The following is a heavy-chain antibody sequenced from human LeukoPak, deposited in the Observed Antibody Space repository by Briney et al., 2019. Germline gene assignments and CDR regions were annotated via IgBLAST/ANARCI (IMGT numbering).Heavy chain of an antibody. CDR3: ARGHPATARAFNWFDP. J-gene: IGHJ5*02. CDR1: GGTFSRYG. D-gene: IGHD5-18*01. Sequence: ASVTVSCKASGGTFSRYGIIWVRQAPGQGLEWMGGIIPVFGSPSYAQKFQGRVTITADESTTTAYMDLSSLRSEDTAVYYCARGHPATARAFNWFDPWGQGTPVTVSS. V-gene: IGHV1-69*01. CDR2: IIPVFGSP.